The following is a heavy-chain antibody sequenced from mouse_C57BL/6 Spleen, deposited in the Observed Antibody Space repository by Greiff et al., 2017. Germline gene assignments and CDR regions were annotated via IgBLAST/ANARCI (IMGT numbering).Heavy chain of an antibody. D-gene: IGHD2-3*01. V-gene: IGHV1-9*01. CDR1: GYTFTGYW. J-gene: IGHJ3*01. CDR3: ARPLYDGYLAWFAY. Sequence: QVQLQQSGAELMKPGASVKLSCKATGYTFTGYWIEWVKQRPGHGLEWIGEILPGSGSTNYNEKFKGKATLTADTSSNTAYMQLSSLTTEDSAIYYCARPLYDGYLAWFAYWGQGTLVTVSA. CDR2: ILPGSGST.